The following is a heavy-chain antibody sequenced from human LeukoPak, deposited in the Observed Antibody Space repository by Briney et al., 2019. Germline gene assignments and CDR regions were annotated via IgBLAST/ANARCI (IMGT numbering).Heavy chain of an antibody. CDR3: ARERGYCGSSTCYTSDAFDI. CDR1: GYTFTGYY. V-gene: IGHV1-2*02. Sequence: ASVKVSCKTSGYTFTGYYMHRVRQAPGHGLEWMGWINPNTGGTKYAQRFQGRVTMTRDTSISTAYMELSGLTSDDTAVYYCARERGYCGSSTCYTSDAFDIWGQGTMVTVSS. CDR2: INPNTGGT. D-gene: IGHD2-2*02. J-gene: IGHJ3*02.